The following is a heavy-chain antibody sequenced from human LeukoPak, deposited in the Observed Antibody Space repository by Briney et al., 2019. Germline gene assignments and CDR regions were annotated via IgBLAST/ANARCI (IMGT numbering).Heavy chain of an antibody. V-gene: IGHV4-39*07. Sequence: SETLSLTCTVSGGSISSSSYYWGWIRQPPGKGLEWIGSIYYSGSTYYSPSLKSRVTISVDTSKNQFSLKLSSVTAADTAVYYCARGSADWYSSSSPGYFDYWGQGTLVTVSS. J-gene: IGHJ4*02. CDR1: GGSISSSSYY. CDR3: ARGSADWYSSSSPGYFDY. CDR2: IYYSGST. D-gene: IGHD6-6*01.